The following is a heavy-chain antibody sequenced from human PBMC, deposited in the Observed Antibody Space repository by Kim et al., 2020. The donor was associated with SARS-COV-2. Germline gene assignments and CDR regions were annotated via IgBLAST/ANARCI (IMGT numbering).Heavy chain of an antibody. J-gene: IGHJ4*02. CDR3: ARRGYSYGFGGRGGWYFDY. CDR1: GGSINSYY. CDR2: IDYTGST. D-gene: IGHD5-18*01. V-gene: IGHV4-59*08. Sequence: SETLSLTCIISGGSINSYYWSWIRQSPGKGLEWIGYIDYTGSTYYNPSLKSRVTISVDTSKNQFSLKLSSVTAADTAVYYCARRGYSYGFGGRGGWYFDYWGQGTLVTVSS.